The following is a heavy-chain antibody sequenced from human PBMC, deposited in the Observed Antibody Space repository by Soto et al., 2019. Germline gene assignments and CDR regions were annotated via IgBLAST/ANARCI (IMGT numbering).Heavy chain of an antibody. CDR1: GGSISSSSYY. CDR3: AGTDIVLMVYAIHWYFDL. Sequence: PSETLSLTCTVSGGSISSSSYYWGWIRQPPGKGLEWIGSIYYSGSTYYNPSLKSRVTISVDTSKNQFSLKLSSVTAADTAVYYCAGTDIVLMVYAIHWYFDLWGRGTLVTVSS. CDR2: IYYSGST. D-gene: IGHD2-8*01. V-gene: IGHV4-39*01. J-gene: IGHJ2*01.